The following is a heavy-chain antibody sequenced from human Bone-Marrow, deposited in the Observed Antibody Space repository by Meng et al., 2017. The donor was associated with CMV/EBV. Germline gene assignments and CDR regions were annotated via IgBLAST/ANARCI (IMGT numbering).Heavy chain of an antibody. CDR1: GGSVSSGSYY. D-gene: IGHD4-11*01. CDR3: ARDGSRYSNYYGMGV. J-gene: IGHJ6*02. CDR2: IYYSGST. V-gene: IGHV4-61*01. Sequence: SETLSLTCTVSGGSVSSGSYYWSWIRQPPGKGLEWIGYIYYSGSTNYNPSLKSRVTISVDTSKNQFSLKLSSVTAADTAVYYCARDGSRYSNYYGMGVWGQGPTVTGYS.